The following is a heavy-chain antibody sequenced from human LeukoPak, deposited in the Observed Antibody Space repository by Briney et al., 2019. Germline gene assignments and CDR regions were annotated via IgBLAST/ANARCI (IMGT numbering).Heavy chain of an antibody. CDR2: IRYDGSNK. CDR1: GFTFSSYG. CDR3: VCSSTSLNFDY. V-gene: IGHV3-30*02. Sequence: PGGSLRLSCAASGFTFSSYGMHWVRQAPGKGLEWVAFIRYDGSNKYYADSVEGRFTISRDNSKNTLYLQMNSLRAEDTAVYYCVCSSTSLNFDYWGQGTLVTVSS. J-gene: IGHJ4*02. D-gene: IGHD2-2*01.